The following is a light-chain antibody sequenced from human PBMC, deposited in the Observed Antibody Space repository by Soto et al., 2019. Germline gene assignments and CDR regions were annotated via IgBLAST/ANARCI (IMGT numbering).Light chain of an antibody. CDR2: AAS. Sequence: DIQMTQSPSSLSASVGDRVTITCRASQSITTYLNWYRQKPGKAPKLLIYAASSLQSGVPSRFSGSGSETEFTLSISRLEPEDFAVYYCQQYGSSLGVTFGGGTKVEIK. V-gene: IGKV1-39*01. CDR3: QQYGSSLGVT. CDR1: QSITTY. J-gene: IGKJ4*01.